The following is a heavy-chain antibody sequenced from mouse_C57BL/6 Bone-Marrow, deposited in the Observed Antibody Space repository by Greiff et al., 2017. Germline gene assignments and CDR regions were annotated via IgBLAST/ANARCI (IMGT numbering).Heavy chain of an antibody. J-gene: IGHJ1*03. CDR3: TTWYGSSYWYFDV. Sequence: VQLQQSGAELVRPGASVKLSCTASGFNIKDDYMHWVKQRPEQGLEWIGWIDPENGDTEYASKFQGKATITADTSSNTAYLQLSSLTSEDTAVYYCTTWYGSSYWYFDVWGTGTTVTVSS. CDR2: IDPENGDT. V-gene: IGHV14-4*01. CDR1: GFNIKDDY. D-gene: IGHD1-1*01.